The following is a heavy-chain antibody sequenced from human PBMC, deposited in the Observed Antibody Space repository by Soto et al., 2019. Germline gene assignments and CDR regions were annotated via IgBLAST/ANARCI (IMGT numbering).Heavy chain of an antibody. CDR3: ARDGDYYDSSGYYFHY. D-gene: IGHD3-22*01. V-gene: IGHV4-59*01. CDR1: GGSISSYF. Sequence: SETLSLTCTVSGGSISSYFWSWIRQPPGKGLEWIGYIYYSGSTNYNPSLKSRVTISVDTSKNQFSLKLSSVTAADTAVYYCARDGDYYDSSGYYFHYWGQGTLVTVSS. J-gene: IGHJ4*02. CDR2: IYYSGST.